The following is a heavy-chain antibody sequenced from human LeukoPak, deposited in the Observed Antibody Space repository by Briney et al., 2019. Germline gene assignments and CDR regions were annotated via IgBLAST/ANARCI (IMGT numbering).Heavy chain of an antibody. J-gene: IGHJ4*02. D-gene: IGHD3-10*01. Sequence: EASVKVSCKASGYTFTSYDINWVRQATGQGLEWMGWMNPNSGNTGYAQKFQGRVTMTRNTSISTAYMELSSLRSEDTAVYYCARHQGVRRYFDYWGQGTLVTVSS. V-gene: IGHV1-8*01. CDR1: GYTFTSYD. CDR3: ARHQGVRRYFDY. CDR2: MNPNSGNT.